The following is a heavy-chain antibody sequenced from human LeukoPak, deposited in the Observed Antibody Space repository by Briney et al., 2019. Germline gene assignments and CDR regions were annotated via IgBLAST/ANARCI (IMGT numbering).Heavy chain of an antibody. V-gene: IGHV4-59*08. CDR2: IYYSGST. D-gene: IGHD6-19*01. CDR1: GGSISSYY. Sequence: NPSETLSLTCTVSGGSISSYYWSWIRQPPGKGLEWIGYIYYSGSTSYNPSLNSRVTISLDTSKNQFSLNLSSVTAADTAVYYCARRESSGFFDYWGQGTPVTVSS. CDR3: ARRESSGFFDY. J-gene: IGHJ4*02.